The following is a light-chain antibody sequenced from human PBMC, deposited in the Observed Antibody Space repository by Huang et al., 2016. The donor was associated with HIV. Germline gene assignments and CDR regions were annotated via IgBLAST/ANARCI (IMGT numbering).Light chain of an antibody. CDR3: HQYYKTPQT. Sequence: DIVVTQSPDSLALSLGERAVINCTSSQSVLYSSNTKNYLNWYQLKSGQPPKLLIYWASTRESGVPDRFSGGGSGTDFTLTISNLQAEDVAVYYCHQYYKTPQTFGQGTKV. CDR2: WAS. CDR1: QSVLYSSNTKNY. J-gene: IGKJ1*01. V-gene: IGKV4-1*01.